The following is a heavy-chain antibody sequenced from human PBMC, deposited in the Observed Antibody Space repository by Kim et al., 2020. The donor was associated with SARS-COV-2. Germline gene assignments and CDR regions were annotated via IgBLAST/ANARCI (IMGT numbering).Heavy chain of an antibody. J-gene: IGHJ6*02. CDR2: IYYSGST. Sequence: SETLSLTCTVSGGSISSGGYYWSWIRQHPGKGLEWIGYIYYSGSTYYNPSLKSRVTISVDTSKNQFSLKLSSVTAADTAVYYCARERLKLELYGAYSPYGMDVWGQGTTVTVSS. D-gene: IGHD1-7*01. CDR3: ARERLKLELYGAYSPYGMDV. CDR1: GGSISSGGYY. V-gene: IGHV4-31*03.